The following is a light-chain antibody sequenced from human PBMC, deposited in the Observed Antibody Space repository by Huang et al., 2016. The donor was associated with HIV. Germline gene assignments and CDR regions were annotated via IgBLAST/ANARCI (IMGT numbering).Light chain of an antibody. Sequence: DIVMTQTPLSSPVTLGQSASISCRSSQSLVHSDGNTYLSWLHQRPGQPPRLLIYKVSYRVAGVPDRFSGSGAGTDFTLKINKVQPEDVGVYYCMQATQFPFTFGPGTELDLK. V-gene: IGKV2-24*01. J-gene: IGKJ3*01. CDR2: KVS. CDR1: QSLVHSDGNTY. CDR3: MQATQFPFT.